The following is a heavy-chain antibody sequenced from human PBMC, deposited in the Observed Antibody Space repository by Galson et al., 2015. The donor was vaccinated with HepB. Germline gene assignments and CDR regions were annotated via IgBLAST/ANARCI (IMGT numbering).Heavy chain of an antibody. CDR2: INSDGSTT. D-gene: IGHD4-23*01. V-gene: IGHV3-74*01. Sequence: GKGLVWVSRINSDGSTTGYADSVKGRFTISRDNAKNTLYLQMNSLRVEDTAMYYCTSTMVTQFDYWGQGALVTVSS. CDR3: TSTMVTQFDY. J-gene: IGHJ4*02.